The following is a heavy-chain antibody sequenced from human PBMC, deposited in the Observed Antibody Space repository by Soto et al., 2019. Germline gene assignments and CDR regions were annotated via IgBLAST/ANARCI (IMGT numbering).Heavy chain of an antibody. CDR1: GGSISSYY. J-gene: IGHJ6*04. D-gene: IGHD3-10*01. CDR3: GRLRGGDYYYYYGMDV. CDR2: IYYSGST. Sequence: PSETLSLTCTVSGGSISSYYWSWIRQPPGKGLEWIGYIYYSGSTNYNPSLKSRVTISVDTSKNQFSLKLSSVTAADTAVYYCGRLRGGDYYYYYGMDVGGKGTRVTVSS. V-gene: IGHV4-59*01.